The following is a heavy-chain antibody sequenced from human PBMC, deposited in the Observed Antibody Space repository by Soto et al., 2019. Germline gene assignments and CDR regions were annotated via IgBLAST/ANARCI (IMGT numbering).Heavy chain of an antibody. CDR2: IYYSGST. Sequence: SLTCTVSGGSVSSGSYYWSWIRQPPGKGLEWIGYIYYSGSTNYNPSLKSRVTISVDTSKNQFSLKLSSVTAADTAVYYCARSLFLGYCSGGSCFWQPAPPRNRFYPWGQRTLVTVSS. D-gene: IGHD2-15*01. J-gene: IGHJ5*02. V-gene: IGHV4-61*01. CDR1: GGSVSSGSYY. CDR3: ARSLFLGYCSGGSCFWQPAPPRNRFYP.